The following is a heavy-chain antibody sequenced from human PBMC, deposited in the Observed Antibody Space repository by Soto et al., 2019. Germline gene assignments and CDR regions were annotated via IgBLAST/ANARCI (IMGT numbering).Heavy chain of an antibody. CDR2: INPSGGST. V-gene: IGHV1-46*01. CDR3: ARGKGVGATTRYYYYYGMDV. J-gene: IGHJ6*02. D-gene: IGHD1-26*01. CDR1: GYTFTSYY. Sequence: ASVKVSCKASGYTFTSYYMHWVRQAPGQGLEWMGIINPSGGSTSYAQKFQGRVTMTRDTSTSTVYMELSSLRSEDTAVYYCARGKGVGATTRYYYYYGMDVWGQGTTVTVSS.